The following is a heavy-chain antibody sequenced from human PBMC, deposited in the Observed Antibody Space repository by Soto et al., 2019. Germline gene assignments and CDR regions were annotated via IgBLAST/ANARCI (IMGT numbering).Heavy chain of an antibody. CDR3: ARHAYSSSWYSRGT. J-gene: IGHJ4*02. V-gene: IGHV4-59*08. CDR1: GGSISSYY. CDR2: IYYSGST. Sequence: SETRSLTCTVSGGSISSYYWSWIRQPPGKGLEWIGYIYYSGSTNYNPSLKSRVTISVDTSKNQFSLKLSSVTAADTAVYYCARHAYSSSWYSRGTWGQGTLVTVSS. D-gene: IGHD6-13*01.